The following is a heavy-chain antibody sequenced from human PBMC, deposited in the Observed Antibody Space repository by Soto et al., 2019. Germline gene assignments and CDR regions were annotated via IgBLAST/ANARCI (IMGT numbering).Heavy chain of an antibody. CDR3: AHRQVPWAFFDY. J-gene: IGHJ4*02. Sequence: QITLKESGPTLVKPTQTLTLTCTFSGFSLSTSGVGVGWIRQPPGKALEWLALIYWDDDKRYSPSLKSRLTIPKDTSKNQVVLTMTNMDPVDTATYYCAHRQVPWAFFDYWGQGTLVTVSS. V-gene: IGHV2-5*02. D-gene: IGHD1-1*01. CDR2: IYWDDDK. CDR1: GFSLSTSGVG.